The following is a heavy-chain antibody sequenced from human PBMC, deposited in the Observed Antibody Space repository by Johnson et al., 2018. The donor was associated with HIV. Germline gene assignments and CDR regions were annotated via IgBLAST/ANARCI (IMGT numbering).Heavy chain of an antibody. CDR2: IGTAGDT. V-gene: IGHV3-13*01. D-gene: IGHD6-19*01. J-gene: IGHJ3*02. CDR1: GFTFSSYD. CDR3: ARGSGHHPGAFDI. Sequence: VQLVESGGGLVQPGGSLRLSCAASGFTFSSYDMHWVRQATGKGLEWVSAIGTAGDTYYPGSVKGRFTISRENAKNSLYLQMNSLRAGDTAVYYCARGSGHHPGAFDIWGQGTMVTVSS.